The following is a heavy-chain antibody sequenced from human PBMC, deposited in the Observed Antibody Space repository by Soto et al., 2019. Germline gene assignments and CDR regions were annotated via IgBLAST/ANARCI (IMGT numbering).Heavy chain of an antibody. Sequence: EVQLVESGGGLVQPGGSLRLSCVASGFTFSTDSMNWVRQAPGKGLEWVAHISTSGATRYYADSVKGRFTISRDNAKTSLYLQMDCLRNEDTAVYYYARFFGSGFDYWGQGTLVTVSS. J-gene: IGHJ4*02. CDR2: ISTSGATR. D-gene: IGHD6-19*01. CDR3: ARFFGSGFDY. V-gene: IGHV3-48*02. CDR1: GFTFSTDS.